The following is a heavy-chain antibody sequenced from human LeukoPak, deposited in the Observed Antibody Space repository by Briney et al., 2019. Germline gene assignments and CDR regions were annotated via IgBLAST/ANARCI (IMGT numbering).Heavy chain of an antibody. D-gene: IGHD6-13*01. CDR1: GGSISSYY. CDR3: ARGVYIAAAQYGY. CDR2: IYYSGTT. Sequence: PSETPSLTCTVSGGSISSYYWSWIRQPPGKGLEWIGYIYYSGTTNYNPSLKSRVTISVDTSKNQFSLKLSSVTAADTAVYYCARGVYIAAAQYGYWDQGTLVTVSS. V-gene: IGHV4-59*01. J-gene: IGHJ4*02.